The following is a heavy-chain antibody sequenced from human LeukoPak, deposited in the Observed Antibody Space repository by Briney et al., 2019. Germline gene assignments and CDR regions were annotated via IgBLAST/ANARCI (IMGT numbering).Heavy chain of an antibody. Sequence: GGSLRLSCAPSGFTFSSYSMTWVREAPGKELEWVSSISSSSSYIYYADSGKGRFTISRDNAKNSLYLQMNSLRAEDTAVYYRARGLGGFPVDYWGQGTLVTVSS. CDR1: GFTFSSYS. V-gene: IGHV3-21*01. CDR2: ISSSSSYI. J-gene: IGHJ4*02. D-gene: IGHD3-10*01. CDR3: ARGLGGFPVDY.